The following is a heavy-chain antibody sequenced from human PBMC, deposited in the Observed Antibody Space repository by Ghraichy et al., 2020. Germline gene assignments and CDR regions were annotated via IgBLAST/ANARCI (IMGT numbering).Heavy chain of an antibody. D-gene: IGHD2-2*01. J-gene: IGHJ4*02. V-gene: IGHV3-23*01. CDR1: GFTFSSSA. CDR3: AKGGYQPLAS. Sequence: GGSLRLSCAASGFTFSSSAMSWVRQSPEKGLEWVSAISGDGDTTYYAGSVRGRFTISRDNSKNTLYLQMNSLRTEDTAIYYCAKGGYQPLASWGQGTLVTVSS. CDR2: ISGDGDTT.